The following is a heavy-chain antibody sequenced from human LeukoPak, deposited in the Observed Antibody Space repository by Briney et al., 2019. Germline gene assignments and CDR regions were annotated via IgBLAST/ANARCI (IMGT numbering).Heavy chain of an antibody. CDR2: ISSSSSYI. Sequence: PGRSLRLSCAASGFTFSSYSMNWVRQAPGKGLEWVSSISSSSSYIYYADSVKGRFTISRDNAKNSLYLQMNSLRAEDTAVYYCARADLEWLSFDYWGQGTLVTVSS. J-gene: IGHJ4*02. D-gene: IGHD3-3*01. CDR1: GFTFSSYS. CDR3: ARADLEWLSFDY. V-gene: IGHV3-21*01.